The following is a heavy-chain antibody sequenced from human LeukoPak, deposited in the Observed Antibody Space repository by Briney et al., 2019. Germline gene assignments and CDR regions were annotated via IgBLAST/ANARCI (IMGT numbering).Heavy chain of an antibody. D-gene: IGHD2-2*01. Sequence: PGGSLRLSCAASGFTFSSYAMSWFRQAPGKGLEWGSAIIGSGGRTYYADSVKGRFTISRDNSKNTLYLQMNSLRAEDTAVYYCAKAPCSSTNCYYFDYWGQGTLVTVSS. CDR1: GFTFSSYA. CDR2: IIGSGGRT. J-gene: IGHJ4*02. CDR3: AKAPCSSTNCYYFDY. V-gene: IGHV3-23*01.